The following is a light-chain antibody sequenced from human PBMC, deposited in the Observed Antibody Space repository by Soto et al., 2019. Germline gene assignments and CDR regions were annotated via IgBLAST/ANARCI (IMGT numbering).Light chain of an antibody. V-gene: IGLV2-14*01. CDR2: DVS. J-gene: IGLJ1*01. CDR1: SSDVGGYNY. CDR3: SSYTSSSLGV. Sequence: QSALTQPASVSGSPGQSITISCTGTSSDVGGYNYVSWYQQHPGKAPKLMIYDVSNRPSGVSNRFSGSKSGNTASLTISGLQAEDEADYYRSSYTSSSLGVFGTGTKVTVL.